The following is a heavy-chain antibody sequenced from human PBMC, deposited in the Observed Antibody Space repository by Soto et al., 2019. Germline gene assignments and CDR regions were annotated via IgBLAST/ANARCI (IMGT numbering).Heavy chain of an antibody. CDR3: ARGGDIVATIGTGYLDY. V-gene: IGHV4-59*01. D-gene: IGHD5-12*01. CDR1: GGSISSYY. Sequence: QVQLQESGPGLVKPSETLSLTCTVSGGSISSYYWSWIRQPPGKGLEWIGYIYYSGSTNYNPSLKSRVTISVDTSKNQFSLKLSSVTAADTAVYYCARGGDIVATIGTGYLDYWGQGTLVTVSS. J-gene: IGHJ4*02. CDR2: IYYSGST.